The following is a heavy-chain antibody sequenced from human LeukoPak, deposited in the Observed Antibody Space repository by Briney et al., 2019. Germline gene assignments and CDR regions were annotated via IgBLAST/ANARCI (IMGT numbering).Heavy chain of an antibody. Sequence: GGSLRLSCAASGFTVSSNYTSWVRQAPGKGLEWVSVIYSGGSTYYADSVKGRLTISRDNSKNTLYLQMNSLRAEDTAVYYCALGYYYDSSGPAAFDYWGQGTLVTVSS. CDR3: ALGYYYDSSGPAAFDY. D-gene: IGHD3-22*01. CDR2: IYSGGST. J-gene: IGHJ4*02. V-gene: IGHV3-53*01. CDR1: GFTVSSNY.